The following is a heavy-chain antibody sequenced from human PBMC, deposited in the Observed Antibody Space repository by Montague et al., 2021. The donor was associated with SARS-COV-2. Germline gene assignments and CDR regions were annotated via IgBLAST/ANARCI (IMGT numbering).Heavy chain of an antibody. V-gene: IGHV4-39*01. CDR3: PRQLPPYCSTNKCYPYYFDV. D-gene: IGHD2-2*01. CDR1: GGSISSPDYY. Sequence: SETLSLTCTVSGGSISSPDYYWGWIRQSPGKGLEWIGSISYAGSTYYNPSLRSRVSFSMDTSKNPFSLSLNSVTAADTAAYFCPRQLPPYCSTNKCYPYYFDVWGQGTLVTVSS. J-gene: IGHJ4*02. CDR2: ISYAGST.